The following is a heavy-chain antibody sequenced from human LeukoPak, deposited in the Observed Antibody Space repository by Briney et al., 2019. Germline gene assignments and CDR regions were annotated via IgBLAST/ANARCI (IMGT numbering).Heavy chain of an antibody. CDR2: ISSSSSYI. CDR3: ARDGAHCSSTSCSNYYYYMDV. CDR1: GFTFSSYS. V-gene: IGHV3-21*01. D-gene: IGHD2-2*01. Sequence: PGGSPRLSCAASGFTFSSYSMNWVRQAPGKGLEWVSSISSSSSYIYYADSVKGRFTISRDNAKNSLYLQMNSLRAEDTAVYYCARDGAHCSSTSCSNYYYYMDVWGKGTTVTVSS. J-gene: IGHJ6*03.